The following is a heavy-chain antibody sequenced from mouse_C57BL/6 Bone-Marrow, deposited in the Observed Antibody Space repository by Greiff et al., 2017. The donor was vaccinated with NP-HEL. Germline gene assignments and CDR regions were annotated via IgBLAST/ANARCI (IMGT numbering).Heavy chain of an antibody. Sequence: EVTLVESGGGLVQSGRSLRLSCATSGFTFSDFYMAWVRQAPGKGLEWIAASRNKANDYTTEYSASVKGRFIVSRDTSQSILYLQMNALRAEDTAIYYCARDNWDWYFDVWGTGTTVTVSS. CDR2: SRNKANDYTT. CDR3: ARDNWDWYFDV. V-gene: IGHV7-1*01. J-gene: IGHJ1*03. CDR1: GFTFSDFY. D-gene: IGHD4-1*01.